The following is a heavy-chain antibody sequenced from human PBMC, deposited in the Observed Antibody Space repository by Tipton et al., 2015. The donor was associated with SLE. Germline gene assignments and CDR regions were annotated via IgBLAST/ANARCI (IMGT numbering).Heavy chain of an antibody. V-gene: IGHV3-30*02. CDR2: IRYDGSNK. Sequence: GSLRLSCAASGFTFSSYGMHWVRQAPGKGLEWVAFIRYDGSNKYYADSVKGRFTISRDNSKNTLYLQMNSLRAEDTAVYYCAKRGWFDPWGQGTLVTVSS. CDR3: AKRGWFDP. CDR1: GFTFSSYG. J-gene: IGHJ5*02.